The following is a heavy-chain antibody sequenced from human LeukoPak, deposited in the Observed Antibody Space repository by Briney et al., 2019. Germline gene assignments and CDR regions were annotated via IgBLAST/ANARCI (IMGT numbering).Heavy chain of an antibody. J-gene: IGHJ3*02. CDR2: IYYSGSI. CDR1: GYSISSSNY. D-gene: IGHD4-17*01. Sequence: SETLSLTCAVSGYSISSSNYWAWIRQPPGKGLEWIGHIYYSGSIYYNPSLKSRVTMSVDTSKNQFSLKLSSVTAVNTAVYYCARKATTGPTKAAFDIWGQGSMVTVSS. CDR3: ARKATTGPTKAAFDI. V-gene: IGHV4-28*05.